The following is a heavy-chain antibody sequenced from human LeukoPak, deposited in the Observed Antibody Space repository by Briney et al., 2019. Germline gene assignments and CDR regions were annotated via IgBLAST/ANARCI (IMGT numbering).Heavy chain of an antibody. Sequence: GGSLRLSCAASGFRFDDHGMSCVRQAPGKGLEWVSGINWNGGSTGYGDSVKGRFTISRDNAKNSLYLQMNSLRAEDTAVYCCAGGDRNGWYFDYWGQGILVTVSS. V-gene: IGHV3-20*04. CDR3: AGGDRNGWYFDY. J-gene: IGHJ4*02. CDR2: INWNGGST. D-gene: IGHD6-19*01. CDR1: GFRFDDHG.